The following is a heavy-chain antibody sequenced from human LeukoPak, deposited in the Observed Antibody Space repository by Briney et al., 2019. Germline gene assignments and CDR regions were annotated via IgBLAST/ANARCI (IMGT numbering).Heavy chain of an antibody. V-gene: IGHV3-33*08. D-gene: IGHD3-22*01. CDR1: GFTFSSYA. CDR2: IWYDGSDK. CDR3: ARGRNSGFSLDY. Sequence: GGSLRLSCAASGFTFSSYAMHWVRQAPGKGLEWVASIWYDGSDKFYADSVKGRFTISRDNSENTLHLQMNSLRAEDTAVYFCARGRNSGFSLDYWGQGTLVTVSS. J-gene: IGHJ4*02.